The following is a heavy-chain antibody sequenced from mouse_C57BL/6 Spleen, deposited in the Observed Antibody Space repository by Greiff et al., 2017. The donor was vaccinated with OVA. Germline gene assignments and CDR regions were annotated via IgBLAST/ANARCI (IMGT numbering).Heavy chain of an antibody. J-gene: IGHJ4*01. D-gene: IGHD3-2*01. CDR2: IYPSDSET. Sequence: QVQLQQPGAELVRPGSSVKLSCKASGYTFTSYWMHWVKQRPIQGLEWIGNIYPSDSETHYNQKFKDKATLTVDKSSSTAYMQLSSLTSADSAVYYGARGPAPPRELWLGYAMDYWGQGTSVTVSS. CDR1: GYTFTSYW. CDR3: ARGPAPPRELWLGYAMDY. V-gene: IGHV1-52*01.